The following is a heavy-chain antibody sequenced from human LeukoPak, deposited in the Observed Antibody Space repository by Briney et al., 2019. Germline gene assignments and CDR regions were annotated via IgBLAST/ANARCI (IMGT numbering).Heavy chain of an antibody. CDR2: INHSGST. CDR1: GGSFSGYY. D-gene: IGHD6-13*01. V-gene: IGHV4-34*01. Sequence: PSETLSLTCAVYGGSFSGYYWSWIRQPPGKGLEWIGEINHSGSTNYNPSLKSRVTISVDTSKNQFSLKLSSVTTADTAVYYCARQRPRYSSSWYLGGYFDYWGQGTLVTVSS. J-gene: IGHJ4*02. CDR3: ARQRPRYSSSWYLGGYFDY.